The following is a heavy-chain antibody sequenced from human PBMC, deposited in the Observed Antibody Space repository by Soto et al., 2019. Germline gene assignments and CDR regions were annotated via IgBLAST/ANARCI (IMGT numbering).Heavy chain of an antibody. D-gene: IGHD3-22*01. CDR2: IYYSGST. V-gene: IGHV4-30-4*01. Sequence: SETLSLTCTVSGGSISSGDYYWSWIRQPPGKGLEWIGYIYYSGSTDYNPSLKSRVTISLDMSKNQFSLKLSSVTAADTAVYYCARDRVGYYDSSGYYTDAFDIWGQGTMVTVSS. CDR1: GGSISSGDYY. CDR3: ARDRVGYYDSSGYYTDAFDI. J-gene: IGHJ3*02.